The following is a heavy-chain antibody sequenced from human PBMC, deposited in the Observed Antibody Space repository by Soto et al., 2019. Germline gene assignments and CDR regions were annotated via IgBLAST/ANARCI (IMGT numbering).Heavy chain of an antibody. CDR3: ARDNGYYDF. CDR2: ISTTSGNT. D-gene: IGHD2-8*01. Sequence: QIQMVQSGAEVKQPGASVKISCKTSGYTFSSSSINWVRQAPGQGLEWMARISTTSGNTHYAERVQGRVTVTLDKSARTAFMEMWGLTSDDTAVYFCARDNGYYDFWGQGTLVTVSS. J-gene: IGHJ4*02. CDR1: GYTFSSSS. V-gene: IGHV1-18*01.